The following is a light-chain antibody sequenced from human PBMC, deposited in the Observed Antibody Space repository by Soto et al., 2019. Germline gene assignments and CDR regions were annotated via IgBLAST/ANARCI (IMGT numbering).Light chain of an antibody. Sequence: EIMFTQSPCTLSLSPGDRATLSCRARQSVSGTYLPWYQQKPGQAPRLAIYDASSRATGIPDRVSGSGSGAEFTLPISSLQSEDFAVYYCQQYNNWPVFGQGTKVDIK. CDR2: DAS. J-gene: IGKJ1*01. CDR1: QSVSGTY. CDR3: QQYNNWPV. V-gene: IGKV3D-20*02.